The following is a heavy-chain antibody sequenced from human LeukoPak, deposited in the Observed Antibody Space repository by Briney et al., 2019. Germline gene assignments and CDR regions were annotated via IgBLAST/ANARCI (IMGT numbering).Heavy chain of an antibody. CDR3: ARDYPYYYGSGSFGSGMDF. CDR1: GYTFTSYG. J-gene: IGHJ6*02. V-gene: IGHV1-18*01. CDR2: ISAYNGNT. Sequence: GASVKVSCKASGYTFTSYGISWVRQAPGQGLEWMGWISAYNGNTNYAQKLQGRVTMTTDTSTSTAYMELRSLRSDDTAVYYCARDYPYYYGSGSFGSGMDFWGQGTTVTVSS. D-gene: IGHD3-10*01.